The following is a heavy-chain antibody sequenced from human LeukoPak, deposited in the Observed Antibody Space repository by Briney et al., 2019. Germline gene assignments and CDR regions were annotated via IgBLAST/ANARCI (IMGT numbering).Heavy chain of an antibody. J-gene: IGHJ4*02. CDR1: GFTFSSYA. CDR2: ISGSGGST. D-gene: IGHD3-3*01. Sequence: GGSLRLSCAASGFTFSSYAMSWVRQAPGKGLEWVSAISGSGGSTYYADSVKGRFTISRDNSKNTLYLQMNSLRAEDTAVYYCAKATYYDFWSGYSSDYWGQGTLVTVSS. V-gene: IGHV3-23*01. CDR3: AKATYYDFWSGYSSDY.